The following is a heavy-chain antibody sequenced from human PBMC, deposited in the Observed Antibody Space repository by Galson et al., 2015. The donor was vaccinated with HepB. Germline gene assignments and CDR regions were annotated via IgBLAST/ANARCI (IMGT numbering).Heavy chain of an antibody. V-gene: IGHV1-18*04. Sequence: SVKVSCKASGYTFTRYGISWVRQAPGQGLEWMGWISAYNGRTNYAQKIEGRVTMTTDTSTSTAYMELRSLRSDDTAVYYCARCDGGNSEGGDWFDPWGQGTLVTVSS. CDR3: ARCDGGNSEGGDWFDP. CDR2: ISAYNGRT. CDR1: GYTFTRYG. J-gene: IGHJ5*02. D-gene: IGHD4-23*01.